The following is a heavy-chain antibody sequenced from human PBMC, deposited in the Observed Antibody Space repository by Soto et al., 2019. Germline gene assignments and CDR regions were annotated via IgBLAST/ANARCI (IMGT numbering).Heavy chain of an antibody. CDR3: ARGRYGDY. Sequence: QVHLVQSGAEVKKPGASVKVSCKGSGYTFTSYGITWVRQAPGQGLEWMGWISAHNGNTDYAQRLQGRVTVTRDTSTSTAYMELRSLISDDTAVSYCARGRYGDYWGQGALVTVSS. CDR1: GYTFTSYG. V-gene: IGHV1-18*01. CDR2: ISAHNGNT. J-gene: IGHJ4*02. D-gene: IGHD1-1*01.